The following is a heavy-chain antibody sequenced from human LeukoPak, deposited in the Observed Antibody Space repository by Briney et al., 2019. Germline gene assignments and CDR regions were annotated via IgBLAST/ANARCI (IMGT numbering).Heavy chain of an antibody. CDR1: GFTLSSYW. D-gene: IGHD5-18*01. Sequence: GGSLRIFCASSGFTLSSYWVHLVRQVAGKGLELLSRINNDGVSTSYEDSVKGRFTISRDTAKNTLYLRMNSLRAEDTAIYYCARKPLSGGYGGTIDYWGQGTLVTVSS. J-gene: IGHJ4*02. CDR2: INNDGVST. V-gene: IGHV3-74*01. CDR3: ARKPLSGGYGGTIDY.